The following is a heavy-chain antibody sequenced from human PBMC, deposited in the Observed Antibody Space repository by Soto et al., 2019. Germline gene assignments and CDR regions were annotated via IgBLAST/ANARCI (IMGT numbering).Heavy chain of an antibody. CDR2: INPSGGST. V-gene: IGHV1-46*01. CDR1: GYTFTSYY. D-gene: IGHD3-22*01. Sequence: GASVKVSCKASGYTFTSYYMHWVRQAPGQGLEWMGIINPSGGSTSYAQKFQGRVTMTRDTPTSTVYMELSSLRSEDTAVYYCARDPPTHHITMIVVVTPRLDGMDVWGQGTTVTVSS. CDR3: ARDPPTHHITMIVVVTPRLDGMDV. J-gene: IGHJ6*02.